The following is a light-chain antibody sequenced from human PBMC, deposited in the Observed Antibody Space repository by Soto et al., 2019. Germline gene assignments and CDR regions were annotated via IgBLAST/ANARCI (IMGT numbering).Light chain of an antibody. CDR3: SSYTSSSTLVV. CDR1: SSDVGGYNY. CDR2: DVS. Sequence: QSVLTQPASVSVSPGQSITISCTGTSSDVGGYNYVSWYQQHPGKAPKLMIYDVSTRPSGVSNRFSGSKSGNTASLTISGLQAEDEADYYCSSYTSSSTLVVFGTGTKVTVL. V-gene: IGLV2-14*01. J-gene: IGLJ1*01.